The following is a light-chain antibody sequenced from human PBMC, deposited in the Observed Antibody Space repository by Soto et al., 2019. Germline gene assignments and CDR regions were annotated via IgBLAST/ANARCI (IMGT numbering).Light chain of an antibody. J-gene: IGLJ1*01. Sequence: QSVLTQPASVSGSPGQSITISCTGTSSDVGGYNYVSWYQHHPGKAPKLIIYDVTNRPSGVSNPFSGSKSGNTASLTISGLQPEDEADYYCQSYDDIVTTVFGTGTKVTVL. CDR1: SSDVGGYNY. V-gene: IGLV2-14*03. CDR3: QSYDDIVTTV. CDR2: DVT.